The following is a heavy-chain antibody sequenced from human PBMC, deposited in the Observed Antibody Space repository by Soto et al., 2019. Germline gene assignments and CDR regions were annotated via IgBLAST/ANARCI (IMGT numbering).Heavy chain of an antibody. Sequence: GGALRLSCAASGFIFSDYSMSWVRQSPGKGLEGVANIKQDGGEEDYVDSVKGRLTISRDNAKNSLYLQMNSLRAEDTAVYYCARVYYESRGPTKYRAFDFWGQGTMVTVSS. CDR2: IKQDGGEE. CDR3: ARVYYESRGPTKYRAFDF. D-gene: IGHD3-22*01. V-gene: IGHV3-7*01. J-gene: IGHJ3*01. CDR1: GFIFSDYS.